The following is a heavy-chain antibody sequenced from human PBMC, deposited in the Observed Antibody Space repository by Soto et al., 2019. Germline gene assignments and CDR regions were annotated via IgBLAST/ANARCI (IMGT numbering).Heavy chain of an antibody. Sequence: QVQLQQWGAGLLKPSETLSLTCAVYGGSFSGYYWSWIRQPPGKGLEWIGEINHSGSTNYNPSLKSRVTISVDTSKNQFSLKLSSVNAADTAVYYCARVPGDYYFDYWGQGTLVTVSS. CDR1: GGSFSGYY. V-gene: IGHV4-34*01. J-gene: IGHJ4*02. CDR2: INHSGST. D-gene: IGHD3-16*01. CDR3: ARVPGDYYFDY.